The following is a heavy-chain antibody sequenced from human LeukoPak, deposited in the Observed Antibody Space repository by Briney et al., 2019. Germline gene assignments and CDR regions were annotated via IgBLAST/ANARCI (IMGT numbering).Heavy chain of an antibody. J-gene: IGHJ2*01. D-gene: IGHD3-10*01. CDR1: GYGFTGYY. V-gene: IGHV1-2*02. Sequence: ASVKVSCKASGYGFTGYYMHWVRQAPGQGLEWMGWINPNSGGTNYAQKYQGRVTMTRDTSISTAYMDLSRLRSDATAVYYCAREGRGWYFDLWGRGTLVTVSS. CDR2: INPNSGGT. CDR3: AREGRGWYFDL.